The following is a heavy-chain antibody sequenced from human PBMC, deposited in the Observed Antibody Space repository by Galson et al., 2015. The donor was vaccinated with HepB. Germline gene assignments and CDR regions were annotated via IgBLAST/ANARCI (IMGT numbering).Heavy chain of an antibody. CDR2: IKSKLDGATR. CDR1: GFTFSDAY. CDR3: ATYFGYSSNWRANYENFVMDV. V-gene: IGHV3-15*01. J-gene: IGHJ6*02. D-gene: IGHD3-16*01. Sequence: SLRLSCASSGFTFSDAYMTWVRQVPGKGLQWVGSIKSKLDGATRDYAAPVKGRFIISRDDSKNTLSLQMNSLRSEDTGVYYCATYFGYSSNWRANYENFVMDVWGQGTTVTVSS.